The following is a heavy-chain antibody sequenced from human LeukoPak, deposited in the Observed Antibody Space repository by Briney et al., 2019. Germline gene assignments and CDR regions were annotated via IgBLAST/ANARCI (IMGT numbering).Heavy chain of an antibody. CDR1: VFTFCVSA. D-gene: IGHD3-9*01. V-gene: IGHV3-73*01. CDR3: NSCVVNYDMLTGSKGLDSFDI. CDR2: IIRKAIGYAT. J-gene: IGHJ3*02. Sequence: GGSLKLSCAASVFTFCVSATHGGRDALEEGRGCGSRIIRKAIGYATAYAASVKGRFTVSRDDSKNTAYLKMNSLKTEDTAVYYCNSCVVNYDMLTGSKGLDSFDIWGQGKMVTVSS.